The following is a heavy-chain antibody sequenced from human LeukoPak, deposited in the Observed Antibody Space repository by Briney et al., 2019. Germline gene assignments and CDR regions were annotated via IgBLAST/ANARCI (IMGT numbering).Heavy chain of an antibody. CDR1: GFTFSSYW. CDR3: ARDLHSGFHYYMDV. J-gene: IGHJ6*03. CDR2: INSDGSST. V-gene: IGHV3-74*01. D-gene: IGHD5-12*01. Sequence: GGSLRLSCAAFGFTFSSYWMHWVRQAPGKGLVRVSRINSDGSSTSYADSVKGRFTISRDNAKNTPYLQMNSLRAEDTAVYYCARDLHSGFHYYMDVWGKGTTVTISS.